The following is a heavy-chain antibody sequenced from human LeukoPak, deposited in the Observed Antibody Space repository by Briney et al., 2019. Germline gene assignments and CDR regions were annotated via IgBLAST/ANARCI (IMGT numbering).Heavy chain of an antibody. CDR3: ARDQWEPHFDY. V-gene: IGHV1-18*01. CDR2: ISGYDGNA. Sequence: ASVKVSCKTSGHKFTSYGISWVRQAPGQGLEWMGRISGYDGNAEYVEKFQGRVTMTTDTSTNTGYMEVRSLRSDDTAVYYCARDQWEPHFDYWGQGTLVIVSS. J-gene: IGHJ4*02. CDR1: GHKFTSYG. D-gene: IGHD1-26*01.